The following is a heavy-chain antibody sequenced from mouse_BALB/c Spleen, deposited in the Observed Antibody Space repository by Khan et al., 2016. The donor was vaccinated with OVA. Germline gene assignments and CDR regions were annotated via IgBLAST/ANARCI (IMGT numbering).Heavy chain of an antibody. CDR3: ARGLPGWYFDV. CDR2: INTYTGEP. V-gene: IGHV9-1*02. D-gene: IGHD2-4*01. J-gene: IGHJ1*01. CDR1: GYTFTNYG. Sequence: QIQLVQSGPELKKPGETVKISCKASGYTFTNYGMNWVKQAPGKGLKWMGWINTYTGEPTYDDDFKGRFAFSLETSASTAYLQINNLKNEDMATYFCARGLPGWYFDVWGAGTTVTVSS.